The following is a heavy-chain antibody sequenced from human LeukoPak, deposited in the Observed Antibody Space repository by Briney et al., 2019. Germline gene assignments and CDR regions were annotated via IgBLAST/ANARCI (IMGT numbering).Heavy chain of an antibody. D-gene: IGHD6-19*01. Sequence: PGGSLRLSCAASGFTFSTHDLNWVRQAPGKGLEWVSSISSSSSYIYYADSVKGRFTISRDDAKTSLYLQMHSLRAEDTAVYYCATYSSLNRREFQYWGQGTLLTVSS. CDR1: GFTFSTHD. J-gene: IGHJ1*01. CDR2: ISSSSSYI. V-gene: IGHV3-21*01. CDR3: ATYSSLNRREFQY.